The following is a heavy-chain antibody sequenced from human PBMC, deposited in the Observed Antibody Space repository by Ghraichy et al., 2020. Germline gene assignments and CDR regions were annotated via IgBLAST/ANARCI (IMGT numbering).Heavy chain of an antibody. Sequence: GQEWVGRIRSKANSYATAYAASVKGRFTISRDDSKNTAYLQMNSLKTEDTAVYYCTSTYDSSGYWGQGTLVT. V-gene: IGHV3-73*01. CDR2: IRSKANSYAT. D-gene: IGHD3-22*01. J-gene: IGHJ4*02. CDR3: TSTYDSSGY.